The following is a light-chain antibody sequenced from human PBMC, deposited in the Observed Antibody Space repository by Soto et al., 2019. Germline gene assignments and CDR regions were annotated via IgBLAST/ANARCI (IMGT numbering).Light chain of an antibody. CDR1: SSDVGGYDY. Sequence: QSVLTQPASVSGSPGQSITISCTGTSSDVGGYDYVSWYQQHPGKAPKLMIYDVTNRPSGVSNRFSGSKSGNTASLSISGLQPEDEADYYCSSYTSSRTLVFGGGIKLTVL. J-gene: IGLJ2*01. CDR3: SSYTSSRTLV. CDR2: DVT. V-gene: IGLV2-14*03.